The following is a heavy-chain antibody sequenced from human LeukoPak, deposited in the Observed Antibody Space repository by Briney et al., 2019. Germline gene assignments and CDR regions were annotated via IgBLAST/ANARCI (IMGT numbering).Heavy chain of an antibody. J-gene: IGHJ6*03. CDR3: ARGSITMVQGVIRYYNYMDV. D-gene: IGHD3-10*01. Sequence: SETLSLTCSVYGVSFSGYYWSWLRQAPGQGRKGIGDINHSGSTSYNPSLKSRVTISVDTSKNQFSLTLSSVTAADTAVYYCARGSITMVQGVIRYYNYMDVWGKGTTVTVSS. CDR1: GVSFSGYY. V-gene: IGHV4-34*01. CDR2: INHSGST.